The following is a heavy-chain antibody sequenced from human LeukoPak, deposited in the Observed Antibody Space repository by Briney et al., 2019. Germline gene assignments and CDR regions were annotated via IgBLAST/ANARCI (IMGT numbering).Heavy chain of an antibody. CDR3: TGYCSGGSCYFEWNFDY. CDR1: GFTFSSYS. D-gene: IGHD2-15*01. CDR2: ISSSSTYI. V-gene: IGHV3-21*01. Sequence: GGSLRLSCAASGFTFSSYSMNWVRQAPGKGLEWVSSISSSSTYIYYADSVKGRFTISRDNAKNSLYPQMNSLRAEDTAVYYCTGYCSGGSCYFEWNFDYWGQGTLVTVSS. J-gene: IGHJ4*02.